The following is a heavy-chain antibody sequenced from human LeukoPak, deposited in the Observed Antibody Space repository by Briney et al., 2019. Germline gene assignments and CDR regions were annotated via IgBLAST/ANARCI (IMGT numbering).Heavy chain of an antibody. D-gene: IGHD3-22*01. Sequence: PSETLPLTCSVSGGSISSYYWSWIRQPPGKGLEWIGYIYYSGSTNYNPSLKSRVTISVDTSKNQFSLKLSSVTAADTAVYYCARHYYDSSGPTYPWGQGTLVTVSS. CDR2: IYYSGST. CDR1: GGSISSYY. V-gene: IGHV4-59*01. CDR3: ARHYYDSSGPTYP. J-gene: IGHJ5*02.